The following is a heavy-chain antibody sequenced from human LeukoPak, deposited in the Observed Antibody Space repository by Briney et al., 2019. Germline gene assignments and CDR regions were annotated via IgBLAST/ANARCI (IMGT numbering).Heavy chain of an antibody. V-gene: IGHV1-69*13. D-gene: IGHD1-26*01. CDR3: ARVTGAGWELNY. Sequence: ASVKVSCKASGGTFSSYAISWVRQAPGQGLEWMGGIIPIFGTANYAQKSQGRVTITADESTSTAYMELSSLRSEDTAVYYCARVTGAGWELNYWGQGTLVTVSS. J-gene: IGHJ4*02. CDR1: GGTFSSYA. CDR2: IIPIFGTA.